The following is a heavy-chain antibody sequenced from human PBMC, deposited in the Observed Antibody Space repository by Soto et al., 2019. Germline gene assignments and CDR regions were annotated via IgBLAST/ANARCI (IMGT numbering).Heavy chain of an antibody. CDR2: IWYDGSNK. CDR3: ARDSRSSAGY. V-gene: IGHV3-33*01. Sequence: QVQLVESGGGVVQPGRSLRLSCAASGFTFSSYGMHWVRQAPGKGLEWVAVIWYDGSNKYYADSVKGRFTISRDNSKKTLYLQMNSLRAEDTAVYYCARDSRSSAGYWGQGTLVTVSS. J-gene: IGHJ4*02. CDR1: GFTFSSYG. D-gene: IGHD3-10*01.